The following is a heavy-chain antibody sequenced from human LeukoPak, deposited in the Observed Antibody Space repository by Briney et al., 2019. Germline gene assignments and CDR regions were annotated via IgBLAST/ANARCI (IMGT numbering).Heavy chain of an antibody. D-gene: IGHD3-10*01. V-gene: IGHV3-20*04. CDR2: INWNGGST. CDR1: GFTFDDYG. Sequence: GGSLRLSCAASGFTFDDYGMSWVRQAPGKGLEWVSGINWNGGSTGYADSVKGRFTISRDNAKNSLYLHMNSLRAEDTAVYSCAKGYYGSGSYGWFDYWGQGTLVTVSS. CDR3: AKGYYGSGSYGWFDY. J-gene: IGHJ4*02.